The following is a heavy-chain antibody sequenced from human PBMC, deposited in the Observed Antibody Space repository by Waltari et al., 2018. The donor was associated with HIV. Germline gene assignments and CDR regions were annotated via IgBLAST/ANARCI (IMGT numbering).Heavy chain of an antibody. CDR3: ARHSGPYVHFFDL. CDR1: GVPLTRKNYY. Sequence: QLQESGPALVKPSETMSLSCSVSGVPLTRKNYYWGWVRQSPGKRLDWIASVYYGGKTYNTPSLKSRLSLSLDTSKNRLSLNVTSVTAADTAVYYCARHSGPYVHFFDLWGRGTLVTVTS. V-gene: IGHV4-39*01. J-gene: IGHJ2*01. CDR2: VYYGGKT. D-gene: IGHD3-16*01.